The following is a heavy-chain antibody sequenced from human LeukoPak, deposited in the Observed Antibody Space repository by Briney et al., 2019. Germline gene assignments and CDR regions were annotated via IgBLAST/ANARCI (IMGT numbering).Heavy chain of an antibody. CDR3: ARGGRFLWFGDDF. Sequence: GGSLRLSCAASGFTFSSYEMSWVRQAPGKGLEWVSYISVSGSVIYYADSVRGRFTISRDNAKNSLYLQMNSLRAEDTAVYYCARGGRFLWFGDDFWGPGTLVTVSS. J-gene: IGHJ4*02. V-gene: IGHV3-48*03. D-gene: IGHD3-10*01. CDR1: GFTFSSYE. CDR2: ISVSGSVI.